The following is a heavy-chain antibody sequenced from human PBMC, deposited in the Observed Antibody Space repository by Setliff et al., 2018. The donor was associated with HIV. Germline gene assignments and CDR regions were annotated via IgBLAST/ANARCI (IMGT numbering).Heavy chain of an antibody. CDR3: ARRDGRSMNAFEI. J-gene: IGHJ3*02. CDR2: IYPGDSNI. D-gene: IGHD6-13*01. V-gene: IGHV5-51*01. CDR1: GYSFTSYW. Sequence: PGESLKISCKGSGYSFTSYWIGWVRQMPGKGLEWMGIIYPGDSNIKYNTSFQNQVTISADKSISTAYLQVHNLKASDTATYYCARRDGRSMNAFEIWGPGIMVTVAS.